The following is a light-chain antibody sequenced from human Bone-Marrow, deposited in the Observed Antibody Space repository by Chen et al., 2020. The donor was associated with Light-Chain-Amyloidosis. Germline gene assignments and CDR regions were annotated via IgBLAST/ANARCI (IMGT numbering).Light chain of an antibody. CDR2: EVT. J-gene: IGLJ1*01. Sequence: QSALTQPASVSGSPGQSITISCTGTSSDVGGDNHVSWYQQHPDKAPKLMIYEVTNRPSWVPDRFSGSKSDNTASLTISGLQTEVEADCFCSSYTITNTLVFGSGTRVTVL. V-gene: IGLV2-14*01. CDR1: SSDVGGDNH. CDR3: SSYTITNTLV.